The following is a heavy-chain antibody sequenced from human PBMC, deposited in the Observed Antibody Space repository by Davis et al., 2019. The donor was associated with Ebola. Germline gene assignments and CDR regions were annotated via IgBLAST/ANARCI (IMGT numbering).Heavy chain of an antibody. CDR2: IIPILGIA. D-gene: IGHD5-24*01. CDR3: ARARDGYNFDAFDI. J-gene: IGHJ3*02. Sequence: SVKVSCKASGGTFSSYAVNWVRQAPGQGLECMGRIIPILGIANYAQKFQGRVTITANKSTSTAYMELSSLRSEDTAVYYCARARDGYNFDAFDIWGQGTMVTVSS. V-gene: IGHV1-69*04. CDR1: GGTFSSYA.